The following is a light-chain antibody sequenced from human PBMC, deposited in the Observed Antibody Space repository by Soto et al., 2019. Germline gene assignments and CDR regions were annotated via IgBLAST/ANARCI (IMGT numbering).Light chain of an antibody. V-gene: IGLV2-14*01. J-gene: IGLJ2*01. CDR1: SSDVGAYNY. CDR2: DVS. CDR3: SSYTSSSTLYVV. Sequence: QSALTQPASVSGSPGQSITISCTGTSSDVGAYNYVSWYQQHPGKAPKLMIYDVSNRPSGVSNRFSGSKSGNTASLTISGLQAEDEDDYYCSSYTSSSTLYVVFGGGTKLTVL.